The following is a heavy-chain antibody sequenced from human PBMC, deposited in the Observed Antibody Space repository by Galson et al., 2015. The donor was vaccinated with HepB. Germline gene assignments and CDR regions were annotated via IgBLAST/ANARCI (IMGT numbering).Heavy chain of an antibody. CDR1: GGSFSGYY. CDR2: INHSGST. CDR3: ARHKYNSPLDALDV. D-gene: IGHD1-14*01. Sequence: ETLSLTCAVYGGSFSGYYWSWIRQPPGKGLEWIGEINHSGSTNYNPSLKSRVTISVDTSKNQFSLKLSSVTAADTAVHYCARHKYNSPLDALDVWGRGTMVTVSS. V-gene: IGHV4-34*01. J-gene: IGHJ3*01.